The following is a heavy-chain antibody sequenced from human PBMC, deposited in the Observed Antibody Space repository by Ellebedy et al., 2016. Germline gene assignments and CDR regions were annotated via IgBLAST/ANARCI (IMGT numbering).Heavy chain of an antibody. CDR1: GGSISSGGYS. CDR3: ARDMEVAARLGGGYYYYGMDV. V-gene: IGHV4-30-4*01. J-gene: IGHJ6*02. CDR2: IYYSGST. D-gene: IGHD6-6*01. Sequence: SETLSLTCAVSGGSISSGGYSWSWIRQPPGKGLEWIGYIYYSGSTYYNPSLKSRVTISVDTSKNQFSLKLSSVTAADTAVYYCARDMEVAARLGGGYYYYGMDVWGQGTTVTVSS.